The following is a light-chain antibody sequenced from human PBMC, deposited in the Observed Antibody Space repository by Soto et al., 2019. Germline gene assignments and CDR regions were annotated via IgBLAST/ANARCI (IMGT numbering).Light chain of an antibody. CDR1: SSNIGAGYD. Sequence: QSVLTQPPSVSGAPGQTVTISCTGTSSNIGAGYDVYWYQQLPGKAPKLIIYDNSKRPSGVPDRFSGSKSGTSASLAISGLQAEDEADYYCRSYASSLSAVVFGGGTKLTVL. J-gene: IGLJ2*01. CDR2: DNS. CDR3: RSYASSLSAVV. V-gene: IGLV1-40*01.